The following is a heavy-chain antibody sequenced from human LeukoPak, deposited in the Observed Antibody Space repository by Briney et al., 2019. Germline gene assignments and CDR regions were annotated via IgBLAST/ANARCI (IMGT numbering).Heavy chain of an antibody. CDR2: IGGGGTT. V-gene: IGHV3-23*01. CDR1: GFTLSSYA. D-gene: IGHD6-19*01. CDR3: AKDQSGYSSGWFLDY. J-gene: IGHJ4*02. Sequence: GGSLRLSCAASGFTLSSYAMTWVRQAPGKGLEWVSTIGGGGTTYYADSVKGRFTISRDNSKNTLYLQMNSLRAEDTAVYYCAKDQSGYSSGWFLDYWGQGTLVTVSS.